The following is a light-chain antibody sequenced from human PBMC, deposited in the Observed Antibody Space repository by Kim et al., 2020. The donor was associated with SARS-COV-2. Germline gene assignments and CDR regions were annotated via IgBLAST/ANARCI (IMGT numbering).Light chain of an antibody. CDR1: QSVLYSSNNKNY. CDR3: QQHYSTPFT. CDR2: WAS. V-gene: IGKV4-1*01. J-gene: IGKJ3*01. Sequence: DIVMTQSPDSLAVSPGERATINCKSSQSVLYSSNNKNYLAWYQQKPGQPPKLLIYWASTRESGVPDRFSGSGSGTDFTLTISRLQAEDVAVYSCQQHYSTPFTFGPGTKVDIK.